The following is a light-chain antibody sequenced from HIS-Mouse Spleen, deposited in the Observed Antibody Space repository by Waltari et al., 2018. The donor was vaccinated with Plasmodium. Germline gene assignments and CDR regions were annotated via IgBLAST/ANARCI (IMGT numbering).Light chain of an antibody. V-gene: IGLV3-25*03. J-gene: IGLJ2*01. CDR2: TDS. CDR3: QSADSSGTYRV. Sequence: SYELTQPPSVSVSPGQTARITCSGDALPKQYAYWYQQKPGQAPVRVIYTDSERTSGIPERFSGSSSGTTVTLTISGVQAEDEADYYCQSADSSGTYRVFGGGTKLTVL. CDR1: ALPKQY.